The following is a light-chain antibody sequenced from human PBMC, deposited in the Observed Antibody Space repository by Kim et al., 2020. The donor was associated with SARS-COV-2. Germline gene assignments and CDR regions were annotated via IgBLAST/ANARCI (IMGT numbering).Light chain of an antibody. CDR2: GVT. J-gene: IGLJ1*01. CDR1: SSDVRGYNY. Sequence: GQSATISCPGTSSDVRGYNYVTWNQHHPGKAPKPMIYGVTKRPSGVPDRFSGSKSGNTASLTVSGLQAEDEADYYCGSYVGNNNFVFGTGTKVTVL. CDR3: GSYVGNNNFV. V-gene: IGLV2-8*01.